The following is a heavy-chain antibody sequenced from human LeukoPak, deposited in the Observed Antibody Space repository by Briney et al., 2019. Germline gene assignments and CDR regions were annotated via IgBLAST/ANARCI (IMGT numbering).Heavy chain of an antibody. V-gene: IGHV4-34*01. CDR3: ARGKVAQHYYYYYMDV. CDR2: INHSGST. CDR1: GGSFSGYY. D-gene: IGHD5-12*01. Sequence: PSETLSLTCAVYGGSFSGYYWRWIRQPPGKGLEWIGEINHSGSTNYNPSLKSRVTISVDTSKNQFSLKLSSVTAADTAVYYCARGKVAQHYYYYYMDVWGKGTTVTVSS. J-gene: IGHJ6*03.